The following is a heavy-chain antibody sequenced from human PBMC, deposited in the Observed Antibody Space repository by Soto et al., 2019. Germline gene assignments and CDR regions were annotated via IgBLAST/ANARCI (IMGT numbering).Heavy chain of an antibody. V-gene: IGHV3-7*01. CDR2: IKQDGSEK. Sequence: EVQLVESGGGLVQPGGSLRLSCAASGFTFSSYWMSWVRQAPGKGLEWVANIKQDGSEKYYVDSVKGRFTISRDNAKNSLYLQMNSLRAEDTAVYYCARSYYDCWSGPSRFDPWGQGTLVTVSS. CDR1: GFTFSSYW. D-gene: IGHD3-3*01. J-gene: IGHJ5*02. CDR3: ARSYYDCWSGPSRFDP.